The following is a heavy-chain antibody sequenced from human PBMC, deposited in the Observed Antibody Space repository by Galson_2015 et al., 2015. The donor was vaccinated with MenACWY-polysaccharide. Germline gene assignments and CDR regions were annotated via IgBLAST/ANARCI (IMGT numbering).Heavy chain of an antibody. CDR1: GFTFSSYS. Sequence: LRLSCAASGFTFSSYSMNWVRQAPGKGLEWVSYISSSSSTIYYADSVKGRFTISRDNAKNSLYLQMNSLRDEDTAVYYCARDGRVVPAAHRNYFDYWGQGTLVTVSS. CDR2: ISSSSSTI. D-gene: IGHD2-2*01. CDR3: ARDGRVVPAAHRNYFDY. J-gene: IGHJ4*02. V-gene: IGHV3-48*02.